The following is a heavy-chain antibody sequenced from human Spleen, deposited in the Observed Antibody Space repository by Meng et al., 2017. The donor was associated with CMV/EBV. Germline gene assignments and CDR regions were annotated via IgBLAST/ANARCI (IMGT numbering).Heavy chain of an antibody. CDR2: IKQDGSEK. V-gene: IGHV3-7*01. Sequence: GGSLRLSCAASGFTFSSYSMNWVRQAPGKGLEWVANIKQDGSEKYYVDSVKGRFTISRDNAKNSLYLQMNSLRAEDTAVYYCARLYSGSPGAFDIWGQGTMVTVSS. J-gene: IGHJ3*02. CDR3: ARLYSGSPGAFDI. D-gene: IGHD1-26*01. CDR1: GFTFSSYS.